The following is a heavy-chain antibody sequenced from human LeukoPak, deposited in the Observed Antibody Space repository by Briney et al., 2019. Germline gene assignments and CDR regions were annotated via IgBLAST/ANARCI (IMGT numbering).Heavy chain of an antibody. CDR2: IYPGDSDT. CDR1: GYSFTSYW. V-gene: IGHV5-51*01. Sequence: GESLKISRKGSGYSFTSYWIGWVRQMPGKGLEWMGIIYPGDSDTRYSPSFQGQVTISADKSISTAYLQWSSLKASDTAMYYCARRRYCSGGSCYAYFDYWGQGTLVTVSS. D-gene: IGHD2-15*01. J-gene: IGHJ4*02. CDR3: ARRRYCSGGSCYAYFDY.